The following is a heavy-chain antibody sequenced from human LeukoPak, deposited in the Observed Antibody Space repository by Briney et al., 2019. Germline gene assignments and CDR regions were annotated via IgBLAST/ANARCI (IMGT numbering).Heavy chain of an antibody. CDR1: GFTFDDYA. CDR2: ISWNSGSI. V-gene: IGHV3-9*01. D-gene: IGHD6-13*01. Sequence: GRSLRLSCAASGFTFDDYAMHWVRQAPGKGLEWVSGISWNSGSIGYADSVKGRFTISRDNAKNSLYLQMNSLRAEDTALYYCAKDRAASPANKDAFDIWGQGTMVTVSS. J-gene: IGHJ3*02. CDR3: AKDRAASPANKDAFDI.